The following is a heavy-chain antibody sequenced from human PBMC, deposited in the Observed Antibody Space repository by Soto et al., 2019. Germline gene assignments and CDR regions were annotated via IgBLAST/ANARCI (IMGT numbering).Heavy chain of an antibody. Sequence: SETLSLTCTVSGGSISSGGYYWSWIRQHPGKGLEWIGYIYYSGSTYYNPSLKSRVTISVDTSKNQFSLKLSSVTAADTAVYYCARVGPWVPYYYDSSPYTFENWFDPWGQGTLVTVSS. CDR2: IYYSGST. CDR3: ARVGPWVPYYYDSSPYTFENWFDP. D-gene: IGHD3-22*01. V-gene: IGHV4-31*03. J-gene: IGHJ5*02. CDR1: GGSISSGGYY.